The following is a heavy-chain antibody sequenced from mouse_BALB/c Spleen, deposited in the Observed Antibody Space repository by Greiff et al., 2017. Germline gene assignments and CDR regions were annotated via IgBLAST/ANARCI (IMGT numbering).Heavy chain of an antibody. Sequence: EVKLMESGGGLVKPGGSLKLSCAASGFTFSSYAMSWVRQSPEKRLEWVAEISSGGSYTYYPDTVTGRFTISRDNAKNTLYLEMSSLRSEDTAMYYCARKGDYDWFAYWGQGTLVTVSA. J-gene: IGHJ3*01. CDR1: GFTFSSYA. D-gene: IGHD2-4*01. CDR3: ARKGDYDWFAY. CDR2: ISSGGSYT. V-gene: IGHV5-9-4*01.